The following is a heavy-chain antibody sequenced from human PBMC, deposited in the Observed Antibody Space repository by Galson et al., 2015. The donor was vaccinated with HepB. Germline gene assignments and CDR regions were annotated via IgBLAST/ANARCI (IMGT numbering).Heavy chain of an antibody. V-gene: IGHV1-2*02. CDR2: INPNSGGT. CDR3: ARDLEVSPYNWNYVWFDP. CDR1: GYTFTGYY. Sequence: SVKVSCKASGYTFTGYYMHWVRQAPGQGLEWMGWINPNSGGTNYAQKFQGRVTMTRDTSISTAYMELSRLRSDDTAVYYCARDLEVSPYNWNYVWFDPWGQGTLVTVSS. D-gene: IGHD1-7*01. J-gene: IGHJ5*02.